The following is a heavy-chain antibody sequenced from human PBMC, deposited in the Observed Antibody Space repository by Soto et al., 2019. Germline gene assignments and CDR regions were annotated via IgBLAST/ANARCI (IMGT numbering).Heavy chain of an antibody. CDR3: ARGFTMVRGVIIKNFDF. Sequence: QVPLVQSGAEVKKPGASVKVSCKASGYTFTSYDINWVRQATGQGLEWMGWMNPNSGNTGYAQKFQGRVTMTRNTSISTAYMELSSLRYEDTAVYYCARGFTMVRGVIIKNFDFWGQGTLVTVSS. CDR1: GYTFTSYD. J-gene: IGHJ4*02. V-gene: IGHV1-8*01. CDR2: MNPNSGNT. D-gene: IGHD3-10*01.